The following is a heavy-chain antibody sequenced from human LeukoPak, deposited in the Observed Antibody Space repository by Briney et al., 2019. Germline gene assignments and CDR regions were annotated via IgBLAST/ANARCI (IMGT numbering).Heavy chain of an antibody. CDR1: GGSISSYY. V-gene: IGHV4-59*12. D-gene: IGHD6-19*01. CDR3: ARRGSSGWYRVGNFDY. CDR2: IYYSGST. Sequence: SETLSLTCTVSGGSISSYYWSWIRQPPGKGLEWIGYIYYSGSTNYNPSLKSRVTISVDTSKNQFSLKLSSVTAADTAVYYCARRGSSGWYRVGNFDYWGQGTLVTVSS. J-gene: IGHJ4*02.